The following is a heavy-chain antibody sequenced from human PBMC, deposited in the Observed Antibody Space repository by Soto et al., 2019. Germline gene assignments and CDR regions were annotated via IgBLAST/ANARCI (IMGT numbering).Heavy chain of an antibody. D-gene: IGHD3-9*01. CDR1: GFTFGTFA. V-gene: IGHV3-64*02. CDR3: ARGLSYDILTGFDY. J-gene: IGHJ4*02. CDR2: ISGNVGRT. Sequence: GGCLRLSCAASGFTFGTFAMHWVRQAPGKGLEYVSGISGNVGRTYYADSVKGRFTISRDNSKNTLSLQMGSLRVEDMAVYYCARGLSYDILTGFDYWGQGTLVTVSS.